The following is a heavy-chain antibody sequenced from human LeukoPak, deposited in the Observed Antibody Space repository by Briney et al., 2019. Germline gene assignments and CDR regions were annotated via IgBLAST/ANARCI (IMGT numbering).Heavy chain of an antibody. D-gene: IGHD5-18*01. J-gene: IGHJ4*02. V-gene: IGHV3-7*01. CDR2: IRQGGSDQ. CDR3: VRDRRGYTYGYAHQEDY. CDR1: GFTFSNYW. Sequence: PGGSLRLSCAASGFTFSNYWMTWVRQAPGKGLEWVANIRQGGSDQYYVDSVKGRFTISRDNAKNSLYLQMNSLRAEDTAVYYCVRDRRGYTYGYAHQEDYWGQGTLVTVSS.